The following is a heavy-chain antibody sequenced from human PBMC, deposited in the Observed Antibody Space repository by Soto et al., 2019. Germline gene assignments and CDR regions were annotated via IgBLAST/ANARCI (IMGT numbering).Heavy chain of an antibody. V-gene: IGHV3-7*01. CDR2: IKEDGSEK. Sequence: GGSLRLSCAASGLTFSTSWMSWVRQAPGKGLEWVANIKEDGSEKYYVDSVKGRFTISRDHAKNSLYLQMNSLGADDTAVYYCARADYYGDPGSYWGQGTLVTVSS. D-gene: IGHD3-10*01. J-gene: IGHJ4*02. CDR1: GLTFSTSW. CDR3: ARADYYGDPGSY.